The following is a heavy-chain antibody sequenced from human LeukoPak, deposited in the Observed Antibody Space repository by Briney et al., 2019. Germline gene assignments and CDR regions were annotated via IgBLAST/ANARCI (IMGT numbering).Heavy chain of an antibody. CDR3: AKSSPPPLRY. Sequence: PGGSLRLSCAASGFTFSSYEMNWVRQAPGKGLEWVSYISSSGSTIYYADSVKGRFTISRDNAKNSLYLQMNSLRAEDTAVYYCAKSSPPPLRYWGQGTLVTVSS. CDR1: GFTFSSYE. J-gene: IGHJ4*02. CDR2: ISSSGSTI. V-gene: IGHV3-48*03.